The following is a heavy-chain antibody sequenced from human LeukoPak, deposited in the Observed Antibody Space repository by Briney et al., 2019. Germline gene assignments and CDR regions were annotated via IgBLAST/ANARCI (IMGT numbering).Heavy chain of an antibody. Sequence: GRSLRLSCAASGFTFSSYGMHWVRQAPGKGLEWVAVISYDGSNKYYADSVKGRFTISRDNSKNTLYLQMNSLRAEDTAVYYCAKTPQKYGSGGAYWGQGTLVTVSS. V-gene: IGHV3-30*18. CDR3: AKTPQKYGSGGAY. D-gene: IGHD3-10*01. J-gene: IGHJ4*02. CDR1: GFTFSSYG. CDR2: ISYDGSNK.